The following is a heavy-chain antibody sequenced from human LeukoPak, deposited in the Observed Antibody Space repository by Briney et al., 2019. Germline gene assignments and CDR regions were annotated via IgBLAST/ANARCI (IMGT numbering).Heavy chain of an antibody. Sequence: GGSLRLSCAASGFTFSSYGMHWVRQAPGKGLGGGALIGYDGSNKYYADSVKGRFTISRDNSKNTLYLQMNSLRAEDTAVYYCARDNRQQLVQFGGDFDYWGQGTLVTVSS. V-gene: IGHV3-30*02. CDR1: GFTFSSYG. D-gene: IGHD6-13*01. CDR2: IGYDGSNK. CDR3: ARDNRQQLVQFGGDFDY. J-gene: IGHJ4*02.